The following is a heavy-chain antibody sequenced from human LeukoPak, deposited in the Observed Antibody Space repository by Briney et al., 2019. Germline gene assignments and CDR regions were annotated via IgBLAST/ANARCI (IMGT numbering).Heavy chain of an antibody. V-gene: IGHV4-4*07. CDR1: GGSISSYY. D-gene: IGHD6-19*01. J-gene: IGHJ5*02. CDR3: ARTVAVAGTVWFDP. Sequence: SETLSLTCTVSGGSISSYYWSWIRQPAGKGLEWIGRIYTSGSTNYNPSLKSRVTISVDTSKNQFSLKLSSVTAADTAVYYCARTVAVAGTVWFDPWGKGTLVTVSS. CDR2: IYTSGST.